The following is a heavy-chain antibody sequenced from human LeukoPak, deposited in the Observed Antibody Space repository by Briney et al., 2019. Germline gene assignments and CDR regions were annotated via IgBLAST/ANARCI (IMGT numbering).Heavy chain of an antibody. CDR3: ARGPYVYYYDSSGYHAYFQH. CDR1: GGSFSGYY. J-gene: IGHJ1*01. CDR2: INHSGST. V-gene: IGHV4-34*01. D-gene: IGHD3-22*01. Sequence: SETLSLTCAVYGGSFSGYYWSWIRQPPGKGLEWIGEINHSGSTNYNPSLKSRVTISVDTSKNQFSLKLSSVTAADTAVYYCARGPYVYYYDSSGYHAYFQHWGQGTLVTVSS.